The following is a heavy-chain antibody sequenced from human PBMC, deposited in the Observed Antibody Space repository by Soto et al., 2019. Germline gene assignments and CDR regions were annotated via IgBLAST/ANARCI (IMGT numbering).Heavy chain of an antibody. CDR2: INPSGGST. V-gene: IGHV1-46*01. J-gene: IGHJ6*02. CDR1: GYTFTSYY. CDR3: ARAVVGATIDYYGMDV. D-gene: IGHD1-26*01. Sequence: ASVKVSCKASGYTFTSYYMHWVRQAPGQGLEWMGIINPSGGSTSYAQKFQGRVTMTTDTSTSTAYMELRSLRSDDTAVYYCARAVVGATIDYYGMDVWGQGTTVTVSS.